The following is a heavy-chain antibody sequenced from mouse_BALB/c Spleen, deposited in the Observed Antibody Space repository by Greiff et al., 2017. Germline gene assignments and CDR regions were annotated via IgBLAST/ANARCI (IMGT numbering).Heavy chain of an antibody. J-gene: IGHJ4*01. V-gene: IGHV7-3*02. CDR2: IRNKANGYTT. CDR1: GFTFTDYY. Sequence: EVKVVESGGGLVQPGGSLRLSCATSGFTFTDYYMSWVRQPPGKALEWLGFIRNKANGYTTEYSASVKGRFTISRDNSQSILYLQMNTLRAEDSATYYCARDGYGSSYDAMDDWGQGTSVTVSS. D-gene: IGHD1-1*01. CDR3: ARDGYGSSYDAMDD.